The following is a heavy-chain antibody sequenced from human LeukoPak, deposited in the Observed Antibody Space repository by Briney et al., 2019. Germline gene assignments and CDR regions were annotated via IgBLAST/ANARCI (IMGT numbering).Heavy chain of an antibody. J-gene: IGHJ5*02. V-gene: IGHV4-34*01. CDR1: GGSFSGYY. CDR3: ARRYCTNGVCYKEGDNWFDP. CDR2: INHSGST. D-gene: IGHD2-8*01. Sequence: SETLSLTCAVYGGSFSGYYWSWIRQPPGKGLEWIGEINHSGSTNYNPSLKSRVTISVDKSKNKFSLKLSSVTAADTAVYYCARRYCTNGVCYKEGDNWFDPWGQGTLVTVSS.